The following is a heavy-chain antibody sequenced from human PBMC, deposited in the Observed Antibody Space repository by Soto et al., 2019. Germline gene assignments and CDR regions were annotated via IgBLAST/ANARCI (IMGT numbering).Heavy chain of an antibody. CDR2: ISGSSGST. CDR1: GFTFSSYA. V-gene: IGHV3-23*01. Sequence: EVQLLESGGGLVQPGGSLRLSCAASGFTFSSYAMTWVRQAPGKGLEWVSAISGSSGSTYYAGSVKGRFTISRDNSKNTLYVQMNSLRAEDTAVYYCAKGFYSDSSGYPDYWGQGTLVTVSS. J-gene: IGHJ4*02. CDR3: AKGFYSDSSGYPDY. D-gene: IGHD3-22*01.